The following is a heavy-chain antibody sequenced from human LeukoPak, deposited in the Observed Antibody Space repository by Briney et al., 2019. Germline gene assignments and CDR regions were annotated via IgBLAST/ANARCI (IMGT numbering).Heavy chain of an antibody. D-gene: IGHD2-2*01. CDR3: ARTPAETFDY. CDR1: GGSISSSSYY. Sequence: SETLSLTCTVSGGSISSSSYYWSWIRQPAGKGLEWIGRIYTSGSTNYNPSLKSRVTMSVDTSKNQFSLKLSSVAAADTAVYYCARTPAETFDYWGQGTLVTVSS. J-gene: IGHJ4*02. CDR2: IYTSGST. V-gene: IGHV4-61*02.